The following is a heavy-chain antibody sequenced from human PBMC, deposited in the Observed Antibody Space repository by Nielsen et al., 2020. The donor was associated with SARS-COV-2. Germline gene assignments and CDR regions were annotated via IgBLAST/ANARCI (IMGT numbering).Heavy chain of an antibody. Sequence: GESLKISCTPSGFTFGDYAITWVRQAPGKGLEWLGVIRSKTYGETTEYAASVKGRFTISRDNSKNTLYLQMNSLRAEDTAVYYCAREGIVGATTGLDYWGQGTLVTVSS. D-gene: IGHD1-26*01. CDR3: AREGIVGATTGLDY. J-gene: IGHJ4*02. CDR2: IRSKTYGETT. V-gene: IGHV3-49*04. CDR1: GFTFGDYA.